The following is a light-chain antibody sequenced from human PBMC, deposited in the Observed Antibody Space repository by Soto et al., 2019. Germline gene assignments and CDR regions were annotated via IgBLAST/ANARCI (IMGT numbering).Light chain of an antibody. Sequence: DTQMTQSPSSLSASVGNRVTITCQASQDISHHLNWYQQKPGKAPQLLIYDASILETDVPTRFSGSGSGTHFTFTIGSLQAEDVATYYCQQSEIFPVTFGGGTKVEVK. CDR3: QQSEIFPVT. V-gene: IGKV1-33*01. CDR2: DAS. CDR1: QDISHH. J-gene: IGKJ4*01.